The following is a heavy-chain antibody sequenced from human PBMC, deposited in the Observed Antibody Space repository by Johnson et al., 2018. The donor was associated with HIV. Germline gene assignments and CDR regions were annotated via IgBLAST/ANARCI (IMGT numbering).Heavy chain of an antibody. CDR1: GFTFSSYA. J-gene: IGHJ3*01. CDR2: ISYDGSNK. CDR3: AKNSAAFDF. D-gene: IGHD2/OR15-2a*01. Sequence: QVQLVESGGGVVQPGRSLRLSCAASGFTFSSYAMHWVRQAPGKGLEWVAVISYDGSNKYYADSVKGRFTISRDNSKNTLYLQMNSLRAEDTAVYYCAKNSAAFDFWCQGTMVTVSS. V-gene: IGHV3-30*04.